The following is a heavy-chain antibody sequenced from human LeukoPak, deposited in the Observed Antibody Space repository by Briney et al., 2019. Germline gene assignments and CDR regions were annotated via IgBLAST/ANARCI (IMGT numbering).Heavy chain of an antibody. Sequence: GGSLRLSCAASGFPFSNYWMSWVRQAPGKGLEWVANINKDGSEKHYLDSVKGRLTISRENAKNSLYLQMSSLRAEDTAVYYCAREGAATAGCDFWGQGTLVAVSS. CDR2: INKDGSEK. V-gene: IGHV3-7*03. D-gene: IGHD6-13*01. CDR1: GFPFSNYW. J-gene: IGHJ4*02. CDR3: AREGAATAGCDF.